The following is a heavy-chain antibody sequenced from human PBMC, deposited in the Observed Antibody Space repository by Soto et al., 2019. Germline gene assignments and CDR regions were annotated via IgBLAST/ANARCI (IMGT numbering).Heavy chain of an antibody. Sequence: GGSLRLSCAASGFTFSSYSMNWVRQAPGKGLEWVSYISSSSSTIYYADSVKGRFTISRDNAKNSLYLQMNSLRAEDTAVYYCARDDLGIVATDYYYMDVWGKGTTVTVSS. CDR3: ARDDLGIVATDYYYMDV. CDR1: GFTFSSYS. J-gene: IGHJ6*03. CDR2: ISSSSSTI. D-gene: IGHD5-12*01. V-gene: IGHV3-48*01.